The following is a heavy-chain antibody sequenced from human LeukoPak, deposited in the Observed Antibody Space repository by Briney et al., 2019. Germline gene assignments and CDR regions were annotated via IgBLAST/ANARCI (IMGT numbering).Heavy chain of an antibody. Sequence: ASVKVSCKASGFTFTSYDINWVRQASGQGLEWMGWMNPNNGNTGYAQKFQGRVTMTRDASISTAYMELRGLRSEDTAVYYCVRDGEGVAISVNYWFDPWGQGTLVTVSS. V-gene: IGHV1-8*01. D-gene: IGHD3-10*01. J-gene: IGHJ5*02. CDR3: VRDGEGVAISVNYWFDP. CDR2: MNPNNGNT. CDR1: GFTFTSYD.